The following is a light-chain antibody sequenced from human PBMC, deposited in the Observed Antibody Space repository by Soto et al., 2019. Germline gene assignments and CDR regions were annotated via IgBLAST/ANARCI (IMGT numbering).Light chain of an antibody. CDR3: QQFSTYART. V-gene: IGKV1-5*03. J-gene: IGKJ1*01. CDR1: QSISTW. CDR2: KAS. Sequence: DIQMTQSPSTLSASVGDRVTITCRASQSISTWLAWYQQKPGKAPKALIYKASSLDSGVPSRFSGSGYGTEFTLTISRLQPDDFATYYCQQFSTYARTFGQGTKVEVK.